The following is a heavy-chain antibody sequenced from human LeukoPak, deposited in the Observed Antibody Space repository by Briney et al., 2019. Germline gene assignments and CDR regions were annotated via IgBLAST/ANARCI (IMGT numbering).Heavy chain of an antibody. J-gene: IGHJ4*02. D-gene: IGHD4-17*01. CDR1: GGSISSYY. CDR2: IKSKTDGGTT. V-gene: IGHV3-15*01. Sequence: ETLSLTCTVSGGSISSYYWSWIRQPAGKGLEWVGRIKSKTDGGTTDYAAPVKGRFTISRDDSKNTLYPQMNSLKTEDTAVYYCTTDRYGDYYFDYWGQGTLVTVSS. CDR3: TTDRYGDYYFDY.